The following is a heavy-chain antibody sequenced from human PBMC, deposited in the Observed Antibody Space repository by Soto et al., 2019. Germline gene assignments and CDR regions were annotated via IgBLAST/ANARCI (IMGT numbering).Heavy chain of an antibody. CDR1: GYTFNSYG. CDR2: LNTYNGNT. D-gene: IGHD6-6*01. Sequence: QVQLVQSGGEVKKRGASVRVSCKASGYTFNSYGISWVRQAPGQAREWMGWLNTYNGNTNYAQKLQGRVSMTTDTSTSTAYLELRSMGSDDKAVDYCAGDVLYSTSGDRRFDHWGQGTLVTVSS. CDR3: AGDVLYSTSGDRRFDH. V-gene: IGHV1-18*01. J-gene: IGHJ5*02.